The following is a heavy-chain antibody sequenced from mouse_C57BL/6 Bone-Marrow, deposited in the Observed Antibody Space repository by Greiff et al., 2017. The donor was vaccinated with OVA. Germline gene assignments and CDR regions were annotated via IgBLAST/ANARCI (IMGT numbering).Heavy chain of an antibody. CDR3: ARNYGSSYYWYFDV. V-gene: IGHV1-26*01. J-gene: IGHJ1*03. D-gene: IGHD1-1*01. Sequence: VQLQQSGPELVKPGASVKISCKASGYTFTDYYMNWVKQSHGKSLEWIGAINPNNGGTSYNQKFKGKATLTVDKSSSTAYMELRSLTSEDSAVYYCARNYGSSYYWYFDVWGTGTTVTVAS. CDR1: GYTFTDYY. CDR2: INPNNGGT.